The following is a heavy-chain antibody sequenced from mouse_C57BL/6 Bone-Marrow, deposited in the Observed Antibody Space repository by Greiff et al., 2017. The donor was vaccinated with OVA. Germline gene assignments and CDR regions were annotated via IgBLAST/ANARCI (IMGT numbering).Heavy chain of an antibody. Sequence: EVHLVESEGGLVQPGSSMKLSCTASGFTFSDYYMAWVRQVPEKGLEWVANINYDGSSTYYLDSLKSRFIISRDNAKNILYLQMSSLKSEDTATYYCARDGGNGSSYWYCEVWGTGTTVTVSS. CDR1: GFTFSDYY. CDR2: INYDGSST. CDR3: ARDGGNGSSYWYCEV. J-gene: IGHJ1*03. D-gene: IGHD1-1*01. V-gene: IGHV5-16*01.